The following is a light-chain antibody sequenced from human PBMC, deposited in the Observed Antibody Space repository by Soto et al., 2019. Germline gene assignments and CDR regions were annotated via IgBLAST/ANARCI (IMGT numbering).Light chain of an antibody. J-gene: IGKJ5*01. CDR1: QSFRGL. V-gene: IGKV3-11*01. Sequence: EVVLTQSPVTLSLSPGERATLSCRASQSFRGLLAWYQQKPGQAPRLLIYDAYNRATGIPPRFSGSGSGTDFTLTISRLEPADSAVYYCQQRHMWPITFGQGTRLEMK. CDR3: QQRHMWPIT. CDR2: DAY.